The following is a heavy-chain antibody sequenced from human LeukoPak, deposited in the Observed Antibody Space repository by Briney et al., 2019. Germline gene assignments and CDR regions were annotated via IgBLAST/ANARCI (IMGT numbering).Heavy chain of an antibody. V-gene: IGHV1-46*01. J-gene: IGHJ6*02. CDR2: INPSGGST. D-gene: IGHD4-17*01. CDR1: GYTFTSYY. Sequence: ASVKVSCKASGYTFTSYYMHWVRQAPGQGLEWMGIINPSGGSTSYAQKFQGRVTTTRDTSTSTVHMELSSLRSEDTAVYYCASGLRHYGMDVWGQGTTVTVSS. CDR3: ASGLRHYGMDV.